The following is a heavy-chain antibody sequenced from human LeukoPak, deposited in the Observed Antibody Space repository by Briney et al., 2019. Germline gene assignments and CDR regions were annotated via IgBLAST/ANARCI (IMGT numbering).Heavy chain of an antibody. D-gene: IGHD2-15*01. CDR3: AGDVLDVVVVVAATPSWFDP. CDR2: IYTSGST. V-gene: IGHV4-4*08. J-gene: IGHJ5*02. CDR1: GGSISSYY. Sequence: NPSETLSLTCTVSGGSISSYYWSWIRQPPGKGLEWIGYIYTSGSTNYNPSLKSRVTMSVDTSKNQFSLKLSSVTAADTAVYYCAGDVLDVVVVVAATPSWFDPWGQGTLVTVSS.